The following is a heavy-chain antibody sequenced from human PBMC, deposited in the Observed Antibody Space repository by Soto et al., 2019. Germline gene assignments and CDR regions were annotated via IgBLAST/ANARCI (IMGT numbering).Heavy chain of an antibody. D-gene: IGHD5-12*01. Sequence: ASVKVSCKASGYTFTSYGISWVRQAPGQGLEWMGWISAYNGNTNYAERLQGRVTMTTDTSTSTAYMELTSLRSDDTAVYYSARDLSHPTVDPDNYWAQATLVTVS. CDR3: ARDLSHPTVDPDNY. V-gene: IGHV1-18*04. CDR2: ISAYNGNT. CDR1: GYTFTSYG. J-gene: IGHJ4*02.